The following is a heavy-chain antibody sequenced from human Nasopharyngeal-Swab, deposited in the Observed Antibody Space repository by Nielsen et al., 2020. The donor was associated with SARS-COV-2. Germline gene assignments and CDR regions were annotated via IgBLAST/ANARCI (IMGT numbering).Heavy chain of an antibody. J-gene: IGHJ3*02. D-gene: IGHD6-13*01. CDR1: GYTFTGYY. CDR3: ARDRSIAAAGTAFDI. V-gene: IGHV1-2*02. CDR2: INPNSGGT. Sequence: VSVKVSCKASGYTFTGYYMHWVRQAPGQGLEWMGWINPNSGGTNYAQKFQGRVTMTRDTSISTAYMELSRLRSDDTAVYYCARDRSIAAAGTAFDIWGQGTMVTVSS.